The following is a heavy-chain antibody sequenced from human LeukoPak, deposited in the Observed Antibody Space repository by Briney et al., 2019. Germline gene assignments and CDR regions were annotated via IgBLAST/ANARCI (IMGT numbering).Heavy chain of an antibody. CDR2: IIPIFGTA. D-gene: IGHD2-15*01. V-gene: IGHV1-69*05. CDR3: ASMVVAATKRAGYFDY. J-gene: IGHJ4*02. CDR1: GGTFSSYA. Sequence: SVKVSCKASGGTFSSYAISWVRQAPGQGLEWMGGIIPIFGTANYEQKFQGRVTITTDESTSTAYMELSSLRSEDTAVYYCASMVVAATKRAGYFDYWGQGTLVTVSS.